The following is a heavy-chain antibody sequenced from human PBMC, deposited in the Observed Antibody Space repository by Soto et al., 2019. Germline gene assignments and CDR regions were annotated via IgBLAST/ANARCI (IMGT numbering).Heavy chain of an antibody. D-gene: IGHD4-17*01. CDR1: GYTFTSYD. V-gene: IGHV1-8*01. CDR2: MNPNSGNT. Sequence: ASVKVSCKASGYTFTSYDINWVRQATGQGLEWMGWMNPNSGNTGYAQKFQGRVNMTRNTSISTAYMELSSLRSEDTAVYYCARARTTVTTSVGYWGQGTLVTVSS. CDR3: ARARTTVTTSVGY. J-gene: IGHJ4*02.